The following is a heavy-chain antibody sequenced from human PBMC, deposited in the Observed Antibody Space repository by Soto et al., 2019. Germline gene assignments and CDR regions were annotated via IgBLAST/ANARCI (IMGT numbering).Heavy chain of an antibody. CDR2: IYPGDSET. D-gene: IGHD3-10*01. CDR1: GYTFTNYW. V-gene: IGHV5-51*01. Sequence: AESLKISCKGSGYTFTNYWIGWVRQMPGKGLEWMGIIYPGDSETRYSPSFQGQVTMSADKSISTAYLQWSSLKASDSAIYYCARKYYYGAGNHDYQGQGPLGTVSS. J-gene: IGHJ4*02. CDR3: ARKYYYGAGNHDY.